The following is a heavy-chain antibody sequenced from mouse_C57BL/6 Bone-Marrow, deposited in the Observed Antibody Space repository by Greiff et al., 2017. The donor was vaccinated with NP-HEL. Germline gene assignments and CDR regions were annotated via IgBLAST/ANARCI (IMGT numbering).Heavy chain of an antibody. V-gene: IGHV1-69*01. CDR1: GYTFTSYW. J-gene: IGHJ2*01. Sequence: QVQLKQPGAELVMPGASVKLSCKASGYTFTSYWMPWVKQRPGPGLEWIGEIDPSDSYTNYNQKFKGKSTLTVDKSSSTAYMQLSSLTSEDSAVYYCAREGYGSSLYFDDWGQGTTLTVSS. CDR2: IDPSDSYT. D-gene: IGHD1-1*01. CDR3: AREGYGSSLYFDD.